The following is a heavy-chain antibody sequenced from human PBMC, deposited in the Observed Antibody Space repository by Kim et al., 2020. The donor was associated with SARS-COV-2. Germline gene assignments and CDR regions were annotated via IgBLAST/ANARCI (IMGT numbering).Heavy chain of an antibody. Sequence: GESLRLSCAASGFSFAGHEMSWVRQVPGKGLEWISFITGSGDIISYADSVKGRFTTSRDNDNKSLFLQMNNLRVEDTAVYYCAGTVWFFFDYWGQGALVT. J-gene: IGHJ4*02. CDR2: ITGSGDII. D-gene: IGHD6-19*01. CDR3: AGTVWFFFDY. CDR1: GFSFAGHE. V-gene: IGHV3-48*03.